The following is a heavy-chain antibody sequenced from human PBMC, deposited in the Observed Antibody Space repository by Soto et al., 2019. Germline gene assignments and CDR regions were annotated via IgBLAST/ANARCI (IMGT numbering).Heavy chain of an antibody. Sequence: PSETLSLTCTVSGGSISSGDYYWSWIRQPPGKGLEWIGYIYYSGSTYYNPSLKSRVTISVDTSKNQFSLKLSSVTAADTAVYYCATYDILTGYYGFDYWGQGTLVTAPQ. CDR2: IYYSGST. CDR3: ATYDILTGYYGFDY. CDR1: GGSISSGDYY. D-gene: IGHD3-9*01. V-gene: IGHV4-30-4*01. J-gene: IGHJ4*02.